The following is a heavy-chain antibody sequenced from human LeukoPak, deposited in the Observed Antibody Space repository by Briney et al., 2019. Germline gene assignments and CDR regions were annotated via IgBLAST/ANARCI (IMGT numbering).Heavy chain of an antibody. CDR1: GGSISNHY. CDR2: IYYSGST. V-gene: IGHV4-59*11. D-gene: IGHD3-16*01. J-gene: IGHJ5*02. Sequence: SETLSLTCTVSGGSISNHYWSWIRQSPGKGLEWIGYIYYSGSTNYNPSVKSRVTISVDTSNNKFSLRLSSVTAADTGVYYCAKHLTNAYYDMIWFDPWGQGTLVTVTS. CDR3: AKHLTNAYYDMIWFDP.